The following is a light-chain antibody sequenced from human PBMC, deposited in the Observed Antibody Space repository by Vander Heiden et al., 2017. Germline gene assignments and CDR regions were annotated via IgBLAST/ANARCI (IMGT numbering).Light chain of an antibody. Sequence: IVLTLFPGTLSLSPGDTATLACRFSQTVRINFLAWYQQRPGRAPRPLLFAPSNRTPGIPARFSASGSGTDFTLTITRLEAEDCAVYYCQQYRKSPPMYTFGQGTNLEIK. CDR1: QTVRINF. V-gene: IGKV3-20*01. CDR3: QQYRKSPPMYT. CDR2: APS. J-gene: IGKJ2*01.